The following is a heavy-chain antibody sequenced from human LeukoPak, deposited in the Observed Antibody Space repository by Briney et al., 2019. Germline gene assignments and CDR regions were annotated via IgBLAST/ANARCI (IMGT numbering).Heavy chain of an antibody. CDR1: GFTFSSYE. Sequence: PGGSLRLSCAASGFTFSSYEMNWVRQAPGKGLEWVSYISSSGSTIYYADPVKGRFTISRDNAKNSLYLQMNSLRAEDTAVYYCARVDYGDYVWNWYFDLWGRGTLVTVSS. CDR2: ISSSGSTI. V-gene: IGHV3-48*03. J-gene: IGHJ2*01. D-gene: IGHD4-17*01. CDR3: ARVDYGDYVWNWYFDL.